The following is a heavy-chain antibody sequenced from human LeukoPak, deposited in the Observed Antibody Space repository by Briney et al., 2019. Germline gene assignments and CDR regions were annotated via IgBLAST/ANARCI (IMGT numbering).Heavy chain of an antibody. Sequence: GASVKVSCKASGGTFSSYAISWVRQAPGQGLEWMGRIIPILGIANYAQKFQGRVTITADKSTSTAYMELSSLRSEDTAVYYCARDQVPAAMLNWLDPWGQGTLVTVSS. CDR2: IIPILGIA. D-gene: IGHD2-2*01. J-gene: IGHJ5*02. CDR3: ARDQVPAAMLNWLDP. V-gene: IGHV1-69*04. CDR1: GGTFSSYA.